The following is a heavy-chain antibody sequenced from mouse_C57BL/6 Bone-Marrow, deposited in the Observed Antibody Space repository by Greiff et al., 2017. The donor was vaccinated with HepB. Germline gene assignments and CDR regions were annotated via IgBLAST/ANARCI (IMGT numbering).Heavy chain of an antibody. J-gene: IGHJ4*01. D-gene: IGHD2-4*01. Sequence: VQLQESGPELVKPGASVKISCKASGYAFSSSWMNWVKQRPGKGLEWIGRIYPGDGDTNYNGKFKGKATLTADKSSSTAYMQLSSLTSEDSAVYFCAREGLIYYDYDTDYYAMDYWGQGTAVTVSS. V-gene: IGHV1-82*01. CDR1: GYAFSSSW. CDR3: AREGLIYYDYDTDYYAMDY. CDR2: IYPGDGDT.